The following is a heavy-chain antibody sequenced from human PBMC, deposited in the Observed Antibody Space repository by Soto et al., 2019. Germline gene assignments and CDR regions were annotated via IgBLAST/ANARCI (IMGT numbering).Heavy chain of an antibody. D-gene: IGHD3-22*01. J-gene: IGHJ4*02. CDR1: GFTFSNDW. Sequence: GVSLRLSCVASGFTFSNDWMTWVRQAPGKGLEWVGSIQSKPDGGTTDYAALMNRRFTISSAYSNPTLYQLMNGLKTEDTAVYYSTTAENYYDNSSFDDWGQGTLVTVSS. CDR3: TTAENYYDNSSFDD. V-gene: IGHV3-15*01. CDR2: IQSKPDGGTT.